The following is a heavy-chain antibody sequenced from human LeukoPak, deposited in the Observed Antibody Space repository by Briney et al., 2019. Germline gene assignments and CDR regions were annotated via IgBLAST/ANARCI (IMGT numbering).Heavy chain of an antibody. Sequence: GGSLRLSCAASGFTFSSYSMNWVRQAPGKGLEWVSSISSSSSYIYYADSVKGRFTISRDNAKNSLYLQMNSLRAEDMAVYYCAIIPRAAAGPSARSPFHYWGQGTLVTVSS. J-gene: IGHJ4*02. D-gene: IGHD6-13*01. CDR3: AIIPRAAAGPSARSPFHY. CDR2: ISSSSSYI. V-gene: IGHV3-21*01. CDR1: GFTFSSYS.